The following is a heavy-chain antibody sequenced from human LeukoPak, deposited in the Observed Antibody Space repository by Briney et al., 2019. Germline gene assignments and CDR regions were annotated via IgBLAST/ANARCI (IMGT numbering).Heavy chain of an antibody. V-gene: IGHV3-15*01. Sequence: GGSPRLSCAASGFTLSNAYMSWVRQAPGKGLEWVGRIKNKTNGGTTDYAAPVKGRFTISRDDSKNTLYLQMNSLKTEDTAVYYCTTTIVGVTTWFDPWGQGTLVTVS. CDR2: IKNKTNGGTT. J-gene: IGHJ5*02. CDR3: TTTIVGVTTWFDP. D-gene: IGHD1-26*01. CDR1: GFTLSNAY.